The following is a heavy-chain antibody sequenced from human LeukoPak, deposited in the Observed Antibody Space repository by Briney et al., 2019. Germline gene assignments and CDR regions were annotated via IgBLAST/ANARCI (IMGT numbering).Heavy chain of an antibody. Sequence: GGSLRLSCAASGFTFSSYAMSWVRQAPGKGLEWVSAISGSGGSTYYADSVKGRFTISRDNSKNTLYLRMDSLRAEDTAVYYCVGGGILTGYYSYFDYWGQGTLVTVSS. D-gene: IGHD3-9*01. CDR1: GFTFSSYA. CDR3: VGGGILTGYYSYFDY. V-gene: IGHV3-23*01. CDR2: ISGSGGST. J-gene: IGHJ4*02.